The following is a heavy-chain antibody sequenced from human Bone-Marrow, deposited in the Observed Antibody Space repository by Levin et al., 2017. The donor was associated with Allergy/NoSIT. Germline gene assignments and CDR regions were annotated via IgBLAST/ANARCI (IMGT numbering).Heavy chain of an antibody. Sequence: GGSLRLSCAVSGFTVYNNYMSWVRQAPGKGLEWVSLIYSGGTTQYADSVKGRFTISRDSSKNTLYLQMNSLTPEAPAMYYCARNVPLTANGYWGQGTLVTVSS. V-gene: IGHV3-66*01. D-gene: IGHD2-8*01. CDR2: IYSGGTT. CDR3: ARNVPLTANGY. J-gene: IGHJ4*02. CDR1: GFTVYNNY.